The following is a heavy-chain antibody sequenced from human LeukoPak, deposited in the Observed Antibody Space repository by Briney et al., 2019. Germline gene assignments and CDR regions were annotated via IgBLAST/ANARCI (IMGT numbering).Heavy chain of an antibody. J-gene: IGHJ5*02. CDR3: ARQSGRHLSWFDP. CDR2: ISYTGST. D-gene: IGHD1-14*01. CDR1: GGSITSYY. V-gene: IGHV4-59*01. Sequence: SETLSLTCTVSGGSITSYYWSWIRQPPGKELEWIGSISYTGSTNYNPSLKSRVTISVDTSKDQFSLKLSSVTAADAAVYYCARQSGRHLSWFDPWGQGTLVTVSS.